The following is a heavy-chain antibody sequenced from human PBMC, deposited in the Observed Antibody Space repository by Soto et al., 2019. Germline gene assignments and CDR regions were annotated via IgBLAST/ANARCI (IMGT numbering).Heavy chain of an antibody. Sequence: SLRLSCAASGFTFSSYEMNWVRQAPGKGLEWVSYISSSGSTIYYADSVKGRFTISRDNAKNSLYLQMNSLRAEDTAVYYCARDSRPEVGYCSSTSCYTVFVDYWGQGTLVTVSS. V-gene: IGHV3-48*03. J-gene: IGHJ4*02. CDR3: ARDSRPEVGYCSSTSCYTVFVDY. D-gene: IGHD2-2*02. CDR2: ISSSGSTI. CDR1: GFTFSSYE.